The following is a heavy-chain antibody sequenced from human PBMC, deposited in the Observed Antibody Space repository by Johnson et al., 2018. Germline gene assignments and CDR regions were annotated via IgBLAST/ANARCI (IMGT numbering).Heavy chain of an antibody. CDR3: ARDGRGLVITMIVVVQTGYFDY. CDR2: IGTGGDT. Sequence: VQLVESGGGLVQPGGSLRPSCAASGFAFSSYVLHWVRRAPGKGPEWVSAIGTGGDTYYADSVMGRFTISRDNAKKSLYLQMNSLIAEDMAVYYCARDGRGLVITMIVVVQTGYFDYWGQGTLVTVSS. V-gene: IGHV3-47*02. CDR1: GFAFSSYV. D-gene: IGHD3-22*01. J-gene: IGHJ4*02.